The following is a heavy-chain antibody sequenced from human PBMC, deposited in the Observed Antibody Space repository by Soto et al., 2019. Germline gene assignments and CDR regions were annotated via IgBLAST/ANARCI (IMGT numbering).Heavy chain of an antibody. CDR1: GGTFSSYA. Sequence: ASVKVSCKASGGTFSSYAISWERQAPGQGLEWMGGIIPIFVTANHAQKFQGRVTITADKSTSTAYMELSSLRSEDTAVYYCARDSDFWSGYTYYYYYYGMDVWGQGTTVPVSS. CDR2: IIPIFVTA. J-gene: IGHJ6*02. D-gene: IGHD3-3*01. V-gene: IGHV1-69*06. CDR3: ARDSDFWSGYTYYYYYYGMDV.